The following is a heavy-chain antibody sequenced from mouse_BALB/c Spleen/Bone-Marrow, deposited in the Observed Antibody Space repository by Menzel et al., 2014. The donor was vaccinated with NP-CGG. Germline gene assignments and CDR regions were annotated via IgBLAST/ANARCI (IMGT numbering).Heavy chain of an antibody. CDR3: ARGSYYEGAMDY. CDR2: IWAGGST. CDR1: GFSLTSYG. D-gene: IGHD1-1*01. V-gene: IGHV2-9*02. Sequence: VMLVESGPGLVAPSQSLSITCTVSGFSLTSYGVHWVRQPPGKVLEWLGVIWAGGSTNYNSALMSRLSISKDNSESQVFLKMNSLQTDDTAMYYCARGSYYEGAMDYWGQGTSVTVSS. J-gene: IGHJ4*01.